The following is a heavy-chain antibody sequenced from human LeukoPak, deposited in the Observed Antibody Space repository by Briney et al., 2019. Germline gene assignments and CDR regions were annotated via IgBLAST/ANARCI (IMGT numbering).Heavy chain of an antibody. CDR1: GASISGYY. D-gene: IGHD5-24*01. CDR2: IRSTGRI. CDR3: ARMATMGGNGYHFDL. J-gene: IGHJ4*02. Sequence: SETLSLTCPVSGASISGYYWNWIRQSAGKGLEHIAYIRSTGRIYYNPSLKTRGTISIDTSKNQFSLRLTSVTAADTAVYYCARMATMGGNGYHFDLWGQGTLVTVSS. V-gene: IGHV4-59*01.